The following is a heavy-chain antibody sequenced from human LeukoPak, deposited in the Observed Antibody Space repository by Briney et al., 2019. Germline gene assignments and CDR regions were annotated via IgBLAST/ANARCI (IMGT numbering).Heavy chain of an antibody. Sequence: SETLPLTCAVYGGSFSGYYWGWIRQPPGKGLEWIGEINHSGSTKYNPSLESRVTISVDTSKNQFSLKMRSVTAADTAVYYCARGDPAAGGSNFDYWGQGTLVTVSS. V-gene: IGHV4-34*01. CDR1: GGSFSGYY. CDR3: ARGDPAAGGSNFDY. J-gene: IGHJ4*02. D-gene: IGHD2-15*01. CDR2: INHSGST.